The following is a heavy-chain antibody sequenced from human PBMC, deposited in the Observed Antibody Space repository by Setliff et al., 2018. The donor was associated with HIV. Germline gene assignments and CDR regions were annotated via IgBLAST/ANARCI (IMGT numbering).Heavy chain of an antibody. CDR2: ISTNTGNP. J-gene: IGHJ3*02. CDR3: ARRQSWSSGGEAFDI. V-gene: IGHV7-4-1*02. Sequence: ASVKVSCKASGYTFTGYAMNWVRQAPGQGLEWMGRISTNTGNPTYAQGFTGRFVFSLDTSVSTAYLQISSLKAEDTAVYYCARRQSWSSGGEAFDIWGQGTMVTVSS. CDR1: GYTFTGYA. D-gene: IGHD2-8*01.